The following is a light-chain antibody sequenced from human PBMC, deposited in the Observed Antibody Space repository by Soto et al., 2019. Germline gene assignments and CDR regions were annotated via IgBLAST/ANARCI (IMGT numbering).Light chain of an antibody. CDR1: QYINTS. V-gene: IGKV3-11*01. CDR3: HQRQSWPRT. J-gene: IGKJ1*01. Sequence: DIVLSQSPATLYSFPGDRVTLACRASQYINTSLAWYQHRPGQAPRLLIYQTSIRAAGIPARFSASGSGTDFTLTISDVQPEDFALYYCHQRQSWPRTFGQGTKVDIK. CDR2: QTS.